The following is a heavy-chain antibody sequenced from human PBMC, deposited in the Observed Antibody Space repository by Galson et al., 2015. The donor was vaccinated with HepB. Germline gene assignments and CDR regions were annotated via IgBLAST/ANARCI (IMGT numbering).Heavy chain of an antibody. D-gene: IGHD5-12*01. V-gene: IGHV3-21*01. CDR1: GFTFTSYT. J-gene: IGHJ4*02. CDR3: ARQVAIGSGSTDS. CDR2: ISGSSTYI. Sequence: SLRLSCAASGFTFTSYTMDWVRQAPGKGLEWVSSISGSSTYIYYADSVRGRFTVSRDNARNSLYLQMNSLRAEDSATYFCARQVAIGSGSTDSWGQGTLVTVSS.